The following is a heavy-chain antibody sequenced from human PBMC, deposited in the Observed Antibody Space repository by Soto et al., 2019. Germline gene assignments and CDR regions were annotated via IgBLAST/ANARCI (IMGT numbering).Heavy chain of an antibody. Sequence: SETLSLTCTVSGGSISSSSYYWGWIRQPPGKGLEWIGSIYYSGSTYYNPSLKSRVTISVDTSKNQFSLKLSSVTAADTAVYYCATFATGRDGYNDFDYWGQGTLVTVSS. CDR3: ATFATGRDGYNDFDY. CDR1: GGSISSSSYY. CDR2: IYYSGST. D-gene: IGHD5-12*01. J-gene: IGHJ4*02. V-gene: IGHV4-39*01.